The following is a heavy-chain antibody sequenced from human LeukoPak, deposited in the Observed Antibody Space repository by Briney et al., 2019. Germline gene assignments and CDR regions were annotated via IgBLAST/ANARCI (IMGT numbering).Heavy chain of an antibody. Sequence: ASVKVSCKASGYTFTTYYIHWVRRAPGQGLEWMGIINPSGGSTNYAQKFQGRVTMTRDTSTSTVYMELSSLRSEDTAVYYCARASGTMVRGIIDYWGQGTLVTVSS. CDR2: INPSGGST. CDR1: GYTFTTYY. D-gene: IGHD3-10*01. V-gene: IGHV1-46*01. CDR3: ARASGTMVRGIIDY. J-gene: IGHJ4*02.